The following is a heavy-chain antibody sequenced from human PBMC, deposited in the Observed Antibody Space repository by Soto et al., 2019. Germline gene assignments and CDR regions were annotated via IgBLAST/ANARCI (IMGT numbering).Heavy chain of an antibody. V-gene: IGHV3-30*18. CDR3: AKDLGSGKPYYYYAMDV. CDR2: ISYDGSNK. D-gene: IGHD3-10*01. J-gene: IGHJ6*02. Sequence: GGSLRLSCAAAGFIFSRYGMHWVRQAPGKGLEWVAVISYDGSNKYYAESVKGRFIISRDKSENTLYLQMNSLRAEDTAVYYCAKDLGSGKPYYYYAMDVWGQGTTVTVSS. CDR1: GFIFSRYG.